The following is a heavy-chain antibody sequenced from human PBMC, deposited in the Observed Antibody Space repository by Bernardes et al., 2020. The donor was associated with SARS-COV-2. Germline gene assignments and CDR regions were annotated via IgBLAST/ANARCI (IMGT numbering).Heavy chain of an antibody. Sequence: TLCLTCTVSGGSIRSGGYYWSWIRQHQGKGLEWIGYIYYSGSTYYNPSLKSRVTISVDTSKNQFSLKLSSVTAADTAVYYCARANTIFGVVIKAFDYWGQGTLVTVSS. CDR1: GGSIRSGGYY. CDR2: IYYSGST. J-gene: IGHJ4*02. D-gene: IGHD3-3*01. CDR3: ARANTIFGVVIKAFDY. V-gene: IGHV4-31*03.